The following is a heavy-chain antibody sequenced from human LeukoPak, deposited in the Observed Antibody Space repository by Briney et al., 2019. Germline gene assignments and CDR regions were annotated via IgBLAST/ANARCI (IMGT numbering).Heavy chain of an antibody. CDR1: GGSISSSSYY. D-gene: IGHD2-2*02. Sequence: SETLSLTCTVSGGSISSSSYYWGWIRQPPGKGLEWIGSIYYSGSTYYNPSLKSRVTISVDTTKNQFSLKLSSVTAADTAEYYCARHMHCSSTSCHTPFDYWGQGTLVTVSS. V-gene: IGHV4-39*01. J-gene: IGHJ4*02. CDR2: IYYSGST. CDR3: ARHMHCSSTSCHTPFDY.